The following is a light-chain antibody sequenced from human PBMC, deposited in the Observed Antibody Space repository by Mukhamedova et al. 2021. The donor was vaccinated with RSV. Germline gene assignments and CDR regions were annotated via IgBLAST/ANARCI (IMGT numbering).Light chain of an antibody. CDR2: GAS. CDR1: QSVSSNY. CDR3: QQYGSSP. Sequence: GERATLPCRASQSVSSNYLAWYQQKPGQAPRLLYGASSRATGIPDRFSGSGSGTAFILTISRLEPEDFAVYYCQQYGSSPLGGGTK. V-gene: IGKV3-20*01. J-gene: IGKJ4*01.